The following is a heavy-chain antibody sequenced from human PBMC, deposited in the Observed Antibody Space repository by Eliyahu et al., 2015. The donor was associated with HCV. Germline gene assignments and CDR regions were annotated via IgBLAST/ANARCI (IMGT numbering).Heavy chain of an antibody. Sequence: ELSMHWVRQAPGKGLEWMGGFDPEDGETIYAQKFQGRVTMTEDTSTDTAYMELSSLRSEDTAVYYCATASKYYYDSSGYLPGWGQGTLVTVSS. CDR2: FDPEDGET. D-gene: IGHD3-22*01. J-gene: IGHJ4*02. CDR3: ATASKYYYDSSGYLPG. V-gene: IGHV1-24*01. CDR1: ELS.